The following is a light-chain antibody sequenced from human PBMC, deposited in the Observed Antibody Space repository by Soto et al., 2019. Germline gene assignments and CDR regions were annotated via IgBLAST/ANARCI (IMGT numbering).Light chain of an antibody. CDR3: QLSYSTPAWT. V-gene: IGKV1-39*01. CDR2: RAS. J-gene: IGKJ1*01. CDR1: QTIGNY. Sequence: DIQMTQSPASLSASVGDRVTITCRASQTIGNYLNWYQQKPGKAPTVVIYRASTLQSGVPSRFSGSGSRTDFTLTISSLQPEDFATYYCQLSYSTPAWTFGQGTKVDIK.